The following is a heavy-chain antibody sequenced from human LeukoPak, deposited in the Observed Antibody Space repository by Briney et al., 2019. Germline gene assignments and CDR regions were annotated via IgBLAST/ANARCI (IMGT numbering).Heavy chain of an antibody. V-gene: IGHV3-15*01. CDR2: IRRKTDGETT. D-gene: IGHD3-3*01. Sequence: PGGSLRLSCAASGFTFSNVWMSWVRQVPGKGLEWVGRIRRKTDGETTDHAAPVKGRFTISRDDSKNTLYLQMNSLKTEDTAVYYCAKSAIRFLEWLLPGISDYWGQGTLVTVSS. CDR1: GFTFSNVW. J-gene: IGHJ4*02. CDR3: AKSAIRFLEWLLPGISDY.